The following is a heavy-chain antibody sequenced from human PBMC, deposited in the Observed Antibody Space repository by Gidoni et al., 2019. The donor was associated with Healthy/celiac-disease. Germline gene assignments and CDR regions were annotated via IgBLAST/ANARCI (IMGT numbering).Heavy chain of an antibody. Sequence: QVQLVQSGAEVTKPGASVKVSCKASGYTFTGYYMHWVRQAPGQGLEWMGWINPNSGGTNDAQKFQGWVTMTRNTSISTAYMELSRMRTDDTAVYYCARGVGCSGGSCYLDYWGQGTLVTVSS. J-gene: IGHJ4*02. CDR3: ARGVGCSGGSCYLDY. CDR1: GYTFTGYY. D-gene: IGHD2-15*01. V-gene: IGHV1-2*04. CDR2: INPNSGGT.